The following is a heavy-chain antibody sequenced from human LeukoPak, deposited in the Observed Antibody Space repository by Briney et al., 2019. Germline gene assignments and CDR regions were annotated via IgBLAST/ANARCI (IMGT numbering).Heavy chain of an antibody. CDR3: ARDYFDY. CDR2: MKEDGSEK. V-gene: IGHV3-7*01. J-gene: IGHJ4*02. CDR1: GFSLSSYW. Sequence: PGGSPRLSCVASGFSLSSYWMGWVRQAPGKGLEWVANMKEDGSEKHYVDSVKGRFTISRDNAKDSVYLQMNSLRAEDTALYYCARDYFDYWGQGTLVIVSS.